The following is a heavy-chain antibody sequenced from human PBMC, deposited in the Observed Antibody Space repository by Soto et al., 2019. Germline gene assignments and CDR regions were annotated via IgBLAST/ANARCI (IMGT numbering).Heavy chain of an antibody. J-gene: IGHJ6*02. V-gene: IGHV2-26*01. Sequence: QVTLKESGPVLVKPTETLTLTCTVSGFSLSNARMGVSWIRQPPGKALEWLAHIFSNDEKSYSTSLKSSRTISKDTSKSQVVLTMTNMDPVDTATYYCARTPISSSWYSGYYYGMDVWGQGTTVTVSS. CDR3: ARTPISSSWYSGYYYGMDV. CDR2: IFSNDEK. CDR1: GFSLSNARMG. D-gene: IGHD6-13*01.